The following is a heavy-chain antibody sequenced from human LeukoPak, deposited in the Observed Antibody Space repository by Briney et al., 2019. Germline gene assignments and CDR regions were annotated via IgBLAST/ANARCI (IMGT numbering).Heavy chain of an antibody. D-gene: IGHD5-24*01. CDR1: GGSVSSGSYY. CDR3: ARGREGFDY. V-gene: IGHV4-61*01. Sequence: PSETLSLTCTVSGGSVSSGSYYWSWIRQPPGKGLEWIGYIHYSGSTNYNPSLKSRVTISVDTSKNQFSLKLSSVTAADTAVYYCARGREGFDYWGQGTLVTVSS. J-gene: IGHJ4*02. CDR2: IHYSGST.